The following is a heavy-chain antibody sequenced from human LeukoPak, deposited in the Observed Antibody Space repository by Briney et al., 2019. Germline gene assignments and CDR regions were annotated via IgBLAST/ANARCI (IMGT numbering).Heavy chain of an antibody. Sequence: GGSLRLSCAASGFTFSSYSMNWVRQAPGKGLEWVSSISSSSSYIYYADSVKGRFTISRDNSKNTLYLQMNSLRAEDTAVYYCAKRFEAAGDYWGQGTLVTVSS. CDR1: GFTFSSYS. J-gene: IGHJ4*02. D-gene: IGHD3-10*01. V-gene: IGHV3-21*04. CDR3: AKRFEAAGDY. CDR2: ISSSSSYI.